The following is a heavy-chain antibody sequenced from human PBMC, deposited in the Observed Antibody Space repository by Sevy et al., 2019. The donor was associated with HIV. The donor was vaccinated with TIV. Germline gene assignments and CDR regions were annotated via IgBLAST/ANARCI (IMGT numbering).Heavy chain of an antibody. CDR3: ARAMVLGDNWFDP. Sequence: SETLSLTCAVSGGSISSGGYSWSWIRQPPGKGLEWIGYIYHSGSTYYNPSLKSRVTISVDRSKNQFSLKLSSVTAADTAVYYCARAMVLGDNWFDPWGQGTLVTVSS. V-gene: IGHV4-30-2*01. CDR1: GGSISSGGYS. J-gene: IGHJ5*02. D-gene: IGHD3-10*01. CDR2: IYHSGST.